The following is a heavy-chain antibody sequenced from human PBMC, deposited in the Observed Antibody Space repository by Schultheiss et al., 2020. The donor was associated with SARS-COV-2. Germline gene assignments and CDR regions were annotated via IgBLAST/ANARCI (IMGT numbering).Heavy chain of an antibody. CDR3: ARDLRIRDFDRFDL. Sequence: GESLKISCAASGLNVSSHYMGWVRQAPGKGLEWVSIIYRTGTTYYAAPLKGRFTISRDISKNTVYLQMNSLRVEDTAVYYCARDLRIRDFDRFDLWGQGTLVTVSS. CDR1: GLNVSSHY. CDR2: IYRTGTT. V-gene: IGHV3-53*01. D-gene: IGHD2/OR15-2a*01. J-gene: IGHJ5*02.